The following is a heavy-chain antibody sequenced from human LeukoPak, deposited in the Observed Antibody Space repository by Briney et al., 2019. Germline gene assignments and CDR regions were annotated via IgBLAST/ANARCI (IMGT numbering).Heavy chain of an antibody. CDR3: ARVDTAMVGYYYYGMNV. D-gene: IGHD5-18*01. V-gene: IGHV1-69*13. Sequence: SVKVSCKASGYTFTSYGISWVRQAPGQGLEWMGGIIPIFGTANYAQKFQGRVTITADESTSTAYMELSSLRSEDTAVYYCARVDTAMVGYYYYGMNVWGQGTTVTVSS. CDR2: IIPIFGTA. J-gene: IGHJ6*02. CDR1: GYTFTSYG.